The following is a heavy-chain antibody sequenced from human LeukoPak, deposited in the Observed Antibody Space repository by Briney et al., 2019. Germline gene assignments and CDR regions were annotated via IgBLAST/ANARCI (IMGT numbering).Heavy chain of an antibody. CDR1: GYSISSGYY. Sequence: SETLSLTCAVSGYSISSGYYWGWIRQPPGKGLEWIGSIYHSGSTYYNPSLKSRVTTSVDTSKNQFSLKLSSVTAADTAVYYCAREYSGSYYGWGQGTLVTVSS. CDR3: AREYSGSYYG. J-gene: IGHJ4*02. CDR2: IYHSGST. D-gene: IGHD1-26*01. V-gene: IGHV4-38-2*02.